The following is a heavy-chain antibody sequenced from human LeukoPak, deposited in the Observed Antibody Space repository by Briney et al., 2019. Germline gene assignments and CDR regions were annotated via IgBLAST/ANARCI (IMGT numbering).Heavy chain of an antibody. Sequence: PSETLSLTCTVSGGSISTYYWNWIRQPPGKGLECLGYIYYSGSANYNPSLKSRVTISLDTSKKQFSLKLSSVTAADTAVYYCARQSQGYCSTTSCHSWFDPWGQGTLVTVSS. D-gene: IGHD2-2*01. V-gene: IGHV4-59*08. CDR1: GGSISTYY. CDR2: IYYSGSA. CDR3: ARQSQGYCSTTSCHSWFDP. J-gene: IGHJ5*02.